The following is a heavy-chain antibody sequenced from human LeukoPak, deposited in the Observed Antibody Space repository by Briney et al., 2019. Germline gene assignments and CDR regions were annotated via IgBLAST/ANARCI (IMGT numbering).Heavy chain of an antibody. Sequence: GGSLRLSCAASGFTFSSYSMNWVRQAPGKGLEWVSYISSSGSTIYYADSVKGRFTISRDNAKNSLYLQMNSLRAEDTAVYYCARDHPGGSSEIDYWGQGTLVTVSS. CDR3: ARDHPGGSSEIDY. J-gene: IGHJ4*02. CDR2: ISSSGSTI. D-gene: IGHD1-26*01. V-gene: IGHV3-48*04. CDR1: GFTFSSYS.